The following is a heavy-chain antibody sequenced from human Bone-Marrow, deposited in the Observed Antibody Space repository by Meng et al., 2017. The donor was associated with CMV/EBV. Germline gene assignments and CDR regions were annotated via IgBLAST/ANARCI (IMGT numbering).Heavy chain of an antibody. Sequence: WIRQAPGKGLEWVGRIKSKTDGGTTDYAAPVKGRFTISRDDSKNTLYLQMNSLKTEDTAVYYCTTVHCSSTSCPRDYYYYGMDVWGQGTTVTVSS. J-gene: IGHJ6*02. CDR3: TTVHCSSTSCPRDYYYYGMDV. D-gene: IGHD2-2*01. V-gene: IGHV3-15*01. CDR2: IKSKTDGGTT.